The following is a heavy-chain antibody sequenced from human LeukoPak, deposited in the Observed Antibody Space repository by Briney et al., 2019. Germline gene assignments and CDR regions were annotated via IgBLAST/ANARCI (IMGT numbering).Heavy chain of an antibody. Sequence: PGGSLRLSCTASGFTVSSYYMAWVRQAPGKGLECDSFIYSDGATKYADSVRGRFIISRDNSKSTLFLQMNSLRAEDTALYYCARVAYYRVTMDQITDAFDIWGRGTVVTVSP. J-gene: IGHJ3*02. CDR3: ARVAYYRVTMDQITDAFDI. V-gene: IGHV3-66*01. CDR1: GFTVSSYY. D-gene: IGHD4/OR15-4a*01. CDR2: IYSDGAT.